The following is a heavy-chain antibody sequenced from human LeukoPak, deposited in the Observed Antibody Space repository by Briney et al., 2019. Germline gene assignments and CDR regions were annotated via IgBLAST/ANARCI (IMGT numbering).Heavy chain of an antibody. CDR2: IYYSGST. Sequence: SETLSLTCTVSGGSISSSSYYWGWIRQPPGKGLEWIGSIYYSGSTYYNPSLKSRVTISVDTSKNQFSLKLSSVTAADTAVYYCARVRYSSRFDYWGQGTLVTVSS. CDR1: GGSISSSSYY. V-gene: IGHV4-39*01. D-gene: IGHD6-13*01. J-gene: IGHJ4*02. CDR3: ARVRYSSRFDY.